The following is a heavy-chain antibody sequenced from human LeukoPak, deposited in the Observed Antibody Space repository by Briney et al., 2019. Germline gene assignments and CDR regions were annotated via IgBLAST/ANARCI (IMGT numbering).Heavy chain of an antibody. CDR2: IYYSGST. J-gene: IGHJ5*02. Sequence: SETLSLTCTVSGGSISSYYWSWIRQPPGKGLEWIGYIYYSGSTNYNPSLKSRVTISVDTSKNQFSLKLSSVTAADTAVYYCARESGGASFDPWGQGTLVIVSS. V-gene: IGHV4-59*01. CDR3: ARESGGASFDP. CDR1: GGSISSYY. D-gene: IGHD1-26*01.